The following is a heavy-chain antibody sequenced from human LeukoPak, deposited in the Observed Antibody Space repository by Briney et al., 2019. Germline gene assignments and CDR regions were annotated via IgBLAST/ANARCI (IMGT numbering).Heavy chain of an antibody. J-gene: IGHJ4*02. CDR1: GFTFSSYG. V-gene: IGHV3-30*18. CDR2: ISYDGSNK. Sequence: GRSLRLSCAASGFTFSSYGMHWVRQAPGKGLEWVAVISYDGSNKYYADPVKGRFTVSRDNSKNMLYLQMNSLRAEDTAVYSCAKDQGAAYDYVLGHDHWGQGTLVTVSS. CDR3: AKDQGAAYDYVLGHDH. D-gene: IGHD3-16*01.